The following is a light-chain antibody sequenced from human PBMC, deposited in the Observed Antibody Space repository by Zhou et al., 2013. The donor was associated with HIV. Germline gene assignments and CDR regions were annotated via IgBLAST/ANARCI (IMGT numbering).Light chain of an antibody. CDR2: GAS. V-gene: IGKV3-15*01. J-gene: IGKJ2*01. CDR3: HQYHAWPQDT. CDR1: QSVSNSY. Sequence: EIVLTQSPGTLSLSPGERATLSCRASQSVSNSYLAWYQQKPGQAPRLLFYGASTRATGIPARFSGTGSGTEFTLTISGLQSEDFAVYYCHQYHAWPQDTFGQGTKVEIK.